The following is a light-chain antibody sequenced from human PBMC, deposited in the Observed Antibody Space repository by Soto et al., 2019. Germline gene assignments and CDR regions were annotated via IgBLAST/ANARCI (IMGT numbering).Light chain of an antibody. CDR2: EVS. CDR1: SSDVGGYNY. Sequence: QSALTQPPSASGSPGQSVTISCTGTSSDVGGYNYVSWYQQYPGKAPKLIIYEVSKRPSGVPDRFSGSKSGNTASLTVSGLQAEDEADYYCSSYAGSNNAVFGGGTKLTVL. CDR3: SSYAGSNNAV. J-gene: IGLJ7*01. V-gene: IGLV2-8*01.